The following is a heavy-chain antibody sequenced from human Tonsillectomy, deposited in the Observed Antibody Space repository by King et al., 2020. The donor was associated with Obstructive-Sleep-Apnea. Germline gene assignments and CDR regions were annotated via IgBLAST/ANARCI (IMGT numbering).Heavy chain of an antibody. J-gene: IGHJ5*02. Sequence: ITLKESGPTLVKPTQTLTLTCTFSGFSLSTSGVGVGWIRQPPGKALEWLALIYWDDDKRYSPSLKSRLTITKDTSKNQVVLTMTNMDPVDTATYYCALAASLITIFGVVILDWFDPWGQGTLVTVSS. CDR3: ALAASLITIFGVVILDWFDP. CDR1: GFSLSTSGVG. D-gene: IGHD3-3*01. V-gene: IGHV2-5*02. CDR2: IYWDDDK.